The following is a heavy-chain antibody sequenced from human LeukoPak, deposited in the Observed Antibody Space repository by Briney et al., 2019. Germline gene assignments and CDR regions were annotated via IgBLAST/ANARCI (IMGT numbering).Heavy chain of an antibody. CDR2: IYPGDSDT. J-gene: IGHJ6*03. V-gene: IGHV5-51*01. Sequence: GESLKISCKGSGYSFTSYWIGWVRQMPGKGLEWMGIIYPGDSDTRYSPSFQGQVTISADKSISTAYLQWSSLKASDTAMYYCARLSGSSSPTPLSMDVWGKGTTVTISS. CDR3: ARLSGSSSPTPLSMDV. CDR1: GYSFTSYW. D-gene: IGHD6-13*01.